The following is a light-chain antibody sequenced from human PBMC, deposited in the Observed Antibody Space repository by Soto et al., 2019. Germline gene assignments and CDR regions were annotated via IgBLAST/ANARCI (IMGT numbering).Light chain of an antibody. Sequence: EIVLTQSSGTLSLSPGKRATLSCRASQSVSSSYLAWYQQKPGQAPRLLIYGASSRATGIPDRFSGSGSGTDFTLTISRLEPEDFAVYYCQQYGSSPNTFGQGTKLEIK. CDR3: QQYGSSPNT. V-gene: IGKV3-20*01. J-gene: IGKJ2*01. CDR2: GAS. CDR1: QSVSSSY.